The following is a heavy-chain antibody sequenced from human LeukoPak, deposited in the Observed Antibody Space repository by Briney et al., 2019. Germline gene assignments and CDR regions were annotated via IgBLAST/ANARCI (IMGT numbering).Heavy chain of an antibody. V-gene: IGHV3-66*01. D-gene: IGHD1-26*01. Sequence: GGSLRLSCAASGFTFSDYYMSWIRQAPGKGLEWVSAIHGAGDTHHANSVKDRFSTSRDNSKNTVYLQMNSLRAEDTAVYYCARGFLVGNNAAWGQGTLVTISS. CDR2: IHGAGDT. J-gene: IGHJ5*02. CDR3: ARGFLVGNNAA. CDR1: GFTFSDYY.